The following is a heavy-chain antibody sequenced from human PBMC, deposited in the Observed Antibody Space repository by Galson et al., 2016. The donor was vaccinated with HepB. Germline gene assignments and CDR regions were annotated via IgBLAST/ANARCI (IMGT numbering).Heavy chain of an antibody. D-gene: IGHD1-26*01. CDR3: VHIVHSGSYYYFAY. V-gene: IGHV2-5*02. J-gene: IGHJ4*02. CDR2: IYWDDDK. Sequence: ALVKPTQTLTLTCTFSGFSLTTSGVAVGWIRQPPGKALEWLALIYWDDDKRYSPSLKSRLNITKDTSKNQVVLTMTNMDPVDTATYYCVHIVHSGSYYYFAYWGQGTLVTVSS. CDR1: GFSLTTSGVA.